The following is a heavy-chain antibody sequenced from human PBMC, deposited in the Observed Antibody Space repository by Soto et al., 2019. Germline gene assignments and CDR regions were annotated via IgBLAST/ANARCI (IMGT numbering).Heavy chain of an antibody. D-gene: IGHD6-13*01. J-gene: IGHJ5*02. CDR3: AKGGDSSSWKNWFDP. Sequence: EVQLLESGGGLVQPGGSLGLSGEALGFTFCNFALTWVRQLQGKGLKWVSGISGSGSSIYYADSVKGRFTISRDNSKNTLYLQMNSLRAEDTAVYYCAKGGDSSSWKNWFDPWGQGTLVTVSS. V-gene: IGHV3-23*01. CDR1: GFTFCNFA. CDR2: ISGSGSSI.